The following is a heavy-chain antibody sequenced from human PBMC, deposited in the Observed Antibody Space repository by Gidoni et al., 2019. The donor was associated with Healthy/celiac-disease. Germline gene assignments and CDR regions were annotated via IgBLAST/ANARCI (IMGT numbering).Heavy chain of an antibody. CDR2: ISYDGSNK. Sequence: QVPLVESGGGVVQPGRSLRLSCAASVFTFSSYAMHWVRQAPGKGLEWVAVISYDGSNKYYADSVKGRFTISRDNSKNTLYLQMNSLRAEDTAVYYCARDGYYYDSSGYPDYWGQGTLVTVSS. J-gene: IGHJ4*02. V-gene: IGHV3-30-3*01. CDR1: VFTFSSYA. D-gene: IGHD3-22*01. CDR3: ARDGYYYDSSGYPDY.